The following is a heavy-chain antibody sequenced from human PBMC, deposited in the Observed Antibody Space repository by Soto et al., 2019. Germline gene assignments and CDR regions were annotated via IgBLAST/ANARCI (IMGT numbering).Heavy chain of an antibody. Sequence: QLQLQESGSGLVKPSQTLSLTCAVSGGSMSSGGYSWSWIRQPPGKGLEWIGYIYHSGSTYYNPSLKRRVTKSVDRTKNQFSLKLSSVTAADTAVYYGARGYVDCSGGSCYSLLPYGRDVCGQGTTFTVSS. CDR2: IYHSGST. CDR1: GGSMSSGGYS. J-gene: IGHJ6*02. CDR3: ARGYVDCSGGSCYSLLPYGRDV. D-gene: IGHD2-15*01. V-gene: IGHV4-30-2*01.